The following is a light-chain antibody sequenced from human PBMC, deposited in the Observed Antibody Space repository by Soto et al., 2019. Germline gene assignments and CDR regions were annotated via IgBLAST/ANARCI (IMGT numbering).Light chain of an antibody. J-gene: IGKJ5*01. CDR2: DAS. V-gene: IGKV1-33*01. CDR1: QDISNY. CDR3: QQYDNHPT. Sequence: DIQMTQSPSSLSASVGDRVTITCQASQDISNYLNWYQQKPGKAPKLLIYDASNLETGVPSRFSGSGSGTDFTFTISSLQPEDIATYFCQQYDNHPTFGHGTRLEIK.